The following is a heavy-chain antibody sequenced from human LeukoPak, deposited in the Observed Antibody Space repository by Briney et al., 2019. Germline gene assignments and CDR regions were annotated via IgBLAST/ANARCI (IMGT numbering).Heavy chain of an antibody. D-gene: IGHD6-13*01. CDR1: GFSFSSYT. CDR2: IIGTSEM. Sequence: GGSMRLSCAASGFSFSSYTMNWVRLAPGRGLEWVSSIIGTSEMHYADSVKGRFTVSRDNDKNSLFLQLYSLSVEDTAVYYCTRAIIVALGTGPFDIWGQGSVVTVSS. V-gene: IGHV3-21*06. J-gene: IGHJ3*02. CDR3: TRAIIVALGTGPFDI.